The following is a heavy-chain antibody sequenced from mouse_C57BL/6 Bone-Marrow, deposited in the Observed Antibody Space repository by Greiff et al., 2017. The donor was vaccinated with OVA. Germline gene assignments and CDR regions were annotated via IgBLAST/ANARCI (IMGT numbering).Heavy chain of an antibody. CDR1: GFTFSSYG. V-gene: IGHV5-6*01. CDR3: ARQGGRVYAMDY. J-gene: IGHJ4*01. D-gene: IGHD3-3*01. Sequence: EVMLVESGGDLVKPGGSLKLSCAASGFTFSSYGMSWVRQTPDKRLEWVATISSGGSYTYYPDSVKGRFTISRDNAKNTLYLQMSSLKSEDTAMYYCARQGGRVYAMDYWGQGTSVTVSS. CDR2: ISSGGSYT.